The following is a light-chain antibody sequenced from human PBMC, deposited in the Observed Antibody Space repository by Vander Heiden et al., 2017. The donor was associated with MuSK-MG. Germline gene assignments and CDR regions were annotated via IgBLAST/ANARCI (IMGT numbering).Light chain of an antibody. CDR2: DVF. J-gene: IGKJ2*01. CDR1: QSVSRY. Sequence: EIVLTQSPATLSLSPGERATLSCRASQSVSRYLAWYKQIPGQAPRLLIYDVFNRATGIKVRFSGSGDGTDVTLTIISREPEDFEVYYCQYPTSGHPTFTFGQGTKMEIK. CDR3: QYPTSGHPTFT. V-gene: IGKV3-11*01.